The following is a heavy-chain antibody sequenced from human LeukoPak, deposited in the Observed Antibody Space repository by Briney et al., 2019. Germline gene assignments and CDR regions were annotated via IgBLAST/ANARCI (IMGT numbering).Heavy chain of an antibody. J-gene: IGHJ4*02. V-gene: IGHV3-23*01. D-gene: IGHD3-3*01. CDR3: AKDAAQRFLEWLSFFDY. CDR2: ISGSGGST. CDR1: GFTFSSYA. Sequence: GGSLRLSCAASGFTFSSYAMSWVRQTPGKGLQWVSAISGSGGSTYYADSVKGRFTISRDNSKNTLYLQMNSLRAEDTAVYYCAKDAAQRFLEWLSFFDYWGQGTLVTVSS.